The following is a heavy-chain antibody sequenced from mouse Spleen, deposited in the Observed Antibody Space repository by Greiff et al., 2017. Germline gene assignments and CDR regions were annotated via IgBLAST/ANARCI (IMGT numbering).Heavy chain of an antibody. V-gene: IGHV1-15*01. Sequence: QVQLKESGAELVRPGASVTLSCKASGYTFTDYDMHWVKQTPVHGLEWIGAIDPETGGTAYNQKFKGKAILTADKSSSTAYMELRSLTSEDSAVYYCTRSRTGTEGFDYWGQGTTLTVSS. CDR2: IDPETGGT. D-gene: IGHD4-1*01. CDR1: GYTFTDYD. CDR3: TRSRTGTEGFDY. J-gene: IGHJ2*01.